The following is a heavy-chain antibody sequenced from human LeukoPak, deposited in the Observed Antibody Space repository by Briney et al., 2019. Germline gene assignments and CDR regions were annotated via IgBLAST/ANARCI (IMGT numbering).Heavy chain of an antibody. CDR3: ARVGYYDSSGYDDDFDY. Sequence: GGSLRLSCAASGFTFSSYSMNWVRQAPGKGLEWVSSISSSSSCIYYADSVKGRFTISRDNAKNSLYLQMNSLRAEDTAVYYCARVGYYDSSGYDDDFDYWGQGTLVTVSS. CDR2: ISSSSSCI. V-gene: IGHV3-21*01. CDR1: GFTFSSYS. J-gene: IGHJ4*02. D-gene: IGHD3-22*01.